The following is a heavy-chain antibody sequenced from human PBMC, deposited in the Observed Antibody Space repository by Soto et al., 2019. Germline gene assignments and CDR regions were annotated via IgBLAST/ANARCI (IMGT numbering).Heavy chain of an antibody. CDR1: GYSFTSYW. Sequence: GESLKISCKGSGYSFTSYWIGWVRQMPGKGLEWMGIIYPGDSDTRYSPSFQGQVTISADKSISTAYLQWSSLKASDTAMYYCARHEHDIAAAGRDYYGMDGWGQGNTVTVSS. J-gene: IGHJ6*02. V-gene: IGHV5-51*01. CDR2: IYPGDSDT. D-gene: IGHD6-13*01. CDR3: ARHEHDIAAAGRDYYGMDG.